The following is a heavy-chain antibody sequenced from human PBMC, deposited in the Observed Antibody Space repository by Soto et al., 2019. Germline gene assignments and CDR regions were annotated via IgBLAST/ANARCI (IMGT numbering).Heavy chain of an antibody. CDR1: GYTFTSFD. CDR2: MNPSSGRT. CDR3: TRSAFGAGVNFDY. Sequence: QVQLVQSGAEVKKPGASVKVSCKASGYTFTSFDINWVRQATGQGLEWMGWMNPSSGRTGYVQKFQGRVTMPRDTSINTAYMELSSITSDDTAVYFCTRSAFGAGVNFDYWGQGTLVTVSS. V-gene: IGHV1-8*01. J-gene: IGHJ4*02. D-gene: IGHD3-10*01.